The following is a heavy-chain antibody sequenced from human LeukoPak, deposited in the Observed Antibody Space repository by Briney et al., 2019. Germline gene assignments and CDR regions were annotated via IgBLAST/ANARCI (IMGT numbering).Heavy chain of an antibody. CDR3: ARAGITIFGVATYYYMDV. D-gene: IGHD3-3*01. CDR1: GYTFTGYY. J-gene: IGHJ6*03. CDR2: INPNSGGT. V-gene: IGHV1-2*02. Sequence: GASVKVSCKSSGYTFTGYYMHWVRQAPGQGLEWMGCINPNSGGTNYAQKFQGRVTMTRDTSISTAYMELSRLRSDDTAVYYCARAGITIFGVATYYYMDVWGKGTTVTVSS.